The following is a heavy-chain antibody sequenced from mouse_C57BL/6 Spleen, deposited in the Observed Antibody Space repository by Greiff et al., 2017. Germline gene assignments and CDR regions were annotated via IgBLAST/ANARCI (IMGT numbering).Heavy chain of an antibody. CDR3: ARWGGDYVGFAY. J-gene: IGHJ3*01. V-gene: IGHV7-3*01. CDR1: GFTFTDYY. CDR2: IRNKANGYTT. D-gene: IGHD2-13*01. Sequence: EVKLMESGGGLVQPGGSLSLSCAASGFTFTDYYMSWVRQPPGKALEWLGFIRNKANGYTTEYSASVKGRFTISRDNSQSILYLQMNALGAEDSATYYCARWGGDYVGFAYWGQGTLVTVSA.